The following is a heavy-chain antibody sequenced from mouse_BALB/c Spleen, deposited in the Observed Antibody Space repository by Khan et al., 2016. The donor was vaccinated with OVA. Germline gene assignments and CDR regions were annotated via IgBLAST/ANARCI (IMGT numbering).Heavy chain of an antibody. CDR1: GYSFTTYY. CDR2: IDPFNDDT. D-gene: IGHD1-1*01. J-gene: IGHJ3*01. CDR3: ARHGSSSWFAY. Sequence: EVQLQQSGPELMKPGASVKISCKASGYSFTTYYIHWVKQSHGKSLEWIGYIDPFNDDTNYNQKFKGKATLTVDKSSSTAYMHLSSLTSEDSAVYYCARHGSSSWFAYWGQGTLVTVSA. V-gene: IGHV1S135*01.